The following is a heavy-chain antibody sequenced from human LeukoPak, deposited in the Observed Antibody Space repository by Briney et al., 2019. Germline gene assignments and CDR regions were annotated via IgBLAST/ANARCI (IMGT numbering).Heavy chain of an antibody. Sequence: GGSLRLSCAASGFTFSSYSMNWVRQAPGKGLEWVSSISSSSSYIYYADSVKGRFTISGDNAKNSLYLQMNSLRAEDTAVYYCARDRLYNSHYYGMDVWGQGTTVTVSS. V-gene: IGHV3-21*01. CDR1: GFTFSSYS. J-gene: IGHJ6*02. D-gene: IGHD3-16*02. CDR3: ARDRLYNSHYYGMDV. CDR2: ISSSSSYI.